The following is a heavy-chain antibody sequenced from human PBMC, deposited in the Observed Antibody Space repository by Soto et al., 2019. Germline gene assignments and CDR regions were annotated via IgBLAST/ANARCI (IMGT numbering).Heavy chain of an antibody. D-gene: IGHD1-1*01. CDR3: AITGYSNPNWFDP. CDR1: GGSISSSSYY. J-gene: IGHJ5*02. V-gene: IGHV4-39*01. CDR2: IYYRWST. Sequence: QLQLQESGPGLVKPSETLSLTCSVSGGSISSSSYYWGWIRKPPGKGLEWIGSIYYRWSTDYNPSLQSRVPISVDTATNQFSLRVISMTATDKAVYYCAITGYSNPNWFDPWGQGTLVTVSS.